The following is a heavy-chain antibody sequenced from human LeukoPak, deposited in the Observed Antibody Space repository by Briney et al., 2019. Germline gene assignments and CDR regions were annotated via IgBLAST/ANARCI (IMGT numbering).Heavy chain of an antibody. D-gene: IGHD3-10*01. CDR2: INPNSGGT. CDR1: GYTFTGYY. Sequence: ASVKVSCKASGYTFTGYYMHWVRQAPGQGLEWMGWINPNSGGTNYAQKFQGRVTMTRDTFISTAYMELSRLRSDDTAVYYCARNPVRGVIIGGYWGQGTLVTVSS. CDR3: ARNPVRGVIIGGY. V-gene: IGHV1-2*02. J-gene: IGHJ4*02.